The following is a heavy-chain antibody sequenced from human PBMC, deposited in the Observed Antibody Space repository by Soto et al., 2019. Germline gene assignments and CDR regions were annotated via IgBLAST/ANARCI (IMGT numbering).Heavy chain of an antibody. CDR3: ARLTRYVGLDY. D-gene: IGHD3-16*01. CDR2: IYYNESP. J-gene: IGHJ4*02. V-gene: IGHV4-59*08. Sequence: PSETLSLTCTVSGGSISGYFWSWIRQPPGKGLEWIAYIYYNESPNYNPSLKSRVTISVDTSKNQFSLKLSSVTAADTEVYYCARLTRYVGLDYWGQGTLVNVSS. CDR1: GGSISGYF.